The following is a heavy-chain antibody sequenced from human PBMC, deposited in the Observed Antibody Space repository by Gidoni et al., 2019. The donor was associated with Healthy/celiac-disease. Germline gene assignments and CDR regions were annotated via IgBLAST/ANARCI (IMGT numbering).Heavy chain of an antibody. V-gene: IGHV4-34*01. CDR2: INHSGST. Sequence: QVQLQQWGAGLLKPSETLSLTCAVYGGSFSGYYWSWIRQPPGKGLEWIGEINHSGSTNYNPSLKSRVTISVDTSKNQFSLKLSSVTAADTAVYYCARVRRRWLQLLSSNMVPFFDYWGQGTLVTVSS. J-gene: IGHJ4*02. D-gene: IGHD5-12*01. CDR1: GGSFSGYY. CDR3: ARVRRRWLQLLSSNMVPFFDY.